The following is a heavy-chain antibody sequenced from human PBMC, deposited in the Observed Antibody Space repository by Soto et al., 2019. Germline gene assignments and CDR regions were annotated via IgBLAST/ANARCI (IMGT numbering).Heavy chain of an antibody. CDR3: ARGAPYSSGFHWFDP. D-gene: IGHD6-19*01. J-gene: IGHJ5*02. CDR1: GFTFSTYG. V-gene: IGHV3-33*01. Sequence: QVQLVESGGGVVQPGRSLRLSCAASGFTFSTYGMHWVRQAPGKGLEWVAVIWYDGSDKYYADSVKGRFTISRDNSKNTLYLQMNSLRVEDTAVYYCARGAPYSSGFHWFDPWGQGTLVTVSS. CDR2: IWYDGSDK.